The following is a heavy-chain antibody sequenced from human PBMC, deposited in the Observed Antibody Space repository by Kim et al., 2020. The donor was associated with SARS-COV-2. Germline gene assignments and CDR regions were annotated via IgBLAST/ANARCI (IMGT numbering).Heavy chain of an antibody. Sequence: GGSLRLFCAASGFTFSSYAMSWVRQAPGKGLEWVSAISGSGGSTYYADSVKGRFTISRDNSKNTLYLQMNSLRAEDTAVYYCASAPLLLLWFGTFDYWGQRTLVTVSS. CDR2: ISGSGGST. J-gene: IGHJ4*02. CDR1: GFTFSSYA. V-gene: IGHV3-23*01. CDR3: ASAPLLLLWFGTFDY. D-gene: IGHD3-10*01.